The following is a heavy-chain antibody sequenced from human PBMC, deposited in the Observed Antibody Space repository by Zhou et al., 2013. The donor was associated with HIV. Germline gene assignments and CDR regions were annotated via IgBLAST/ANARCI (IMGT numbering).Heavy chain of an antibody. Sequence: QVQLVQSGAEVRKPGASVRVSCRASGYTFIGYYMHWVRQAPGQGLEWMGWINTKSGGTELAQKFQGRVTMTGDTSINTVYMELNRLTFDDTAVYYCARLAATIRANWALYWYFDLWGRGSLVTVSS. CDR1: GYTFIGYY. CDR2: INTKSGGT. V-gene: IGHV1-2*02. D-gene: IGHD7-27*01. CDR3: ARLAATIRANWALYWYFDL. J-gene: IGHJ2*01.